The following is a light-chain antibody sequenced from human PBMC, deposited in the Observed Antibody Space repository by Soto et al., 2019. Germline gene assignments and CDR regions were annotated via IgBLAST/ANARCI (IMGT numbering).Light chain of an antibody. CDR2: DAS. CDR1: QNINRW. V-gene: IGKV1-5*01. J-gene: IGKJ3*01. CDR3: QQYDGN. Sequence: DIQMTQSPSTLAASVGDRVTITCRASQNINRWLAWYQQKPGKAPKVLIYDASSLQSGVPSRFSGSGSGTEFTLTSTSLQPDVGTYYCQQYDGNFGPGTKVEFK.